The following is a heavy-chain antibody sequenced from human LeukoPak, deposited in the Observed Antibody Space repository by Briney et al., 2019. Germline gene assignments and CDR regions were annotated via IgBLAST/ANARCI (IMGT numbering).Heavy chain of an antibody. CDR3: ARRRGSGRLDAFDI. J-gene: IGHJ3*02. CDR2: IIPIFGTA. D-gene: IGHD3-10*01. CDR1: RGTFSSYA. Sequence: SVKVSCKASRGTFSSYAISWVRQAPGQGLEWMGGIIPIFGTANYAQKFQGRVTITADESTSTAYMEVSSLRSEDTAVYYCARRRGSGRLDAFDIWGQGTMVTVSS. V-gene: IGHV1-69*01.